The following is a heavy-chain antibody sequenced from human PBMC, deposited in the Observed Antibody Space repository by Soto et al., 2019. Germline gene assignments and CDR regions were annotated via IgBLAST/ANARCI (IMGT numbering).Heavy chain of an antibody. D-gene: IGHD2-21*01. CDR3: ARDVPDTNLFFYYYGMDA. V-gene: IGHV1-18*01. J-gene: IGHJ6*02. CDR2: ISTDNGNT. Sequence: ASVKVSCKASGYSFTSYGISWVRQAPGQGLEWMGWISTDNGNTNYAHNLQGRVTMTTDTSTSTAFMESWGLTSDDTAVYFCARDVPDTNLFFYYYGMDAWGQGTTVTVS. CDR1: GYSFTSYG.